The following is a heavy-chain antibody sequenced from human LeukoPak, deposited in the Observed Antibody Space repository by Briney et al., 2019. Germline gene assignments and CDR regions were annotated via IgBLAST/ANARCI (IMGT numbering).Heavy chain of an antibody. D-gene: IGHD4-11*01. CDR1: GFTFSSYA. CDR3: AKDYSNYEYYFDY. V-gene: IGHV3-23*01. J-gene: IGHJ4*02. CDR2: ISGSGGST. Sequence: GGSLRLSCAASGFTFSSYAMSWVRQAPGKGLEWVSAISGSGGSTYYADSVKDRFTISRDNSKNTLYLQMNSLRAEDTAVYYCAKDYSNYEYYFDYWGQGTLVTVSS.